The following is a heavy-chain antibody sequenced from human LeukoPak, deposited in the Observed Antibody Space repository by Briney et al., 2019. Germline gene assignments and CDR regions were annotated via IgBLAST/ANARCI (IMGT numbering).Heavy chain of an antibody. CDR2: IKQDGSEK. V-gene: IGHV3-7*01. Sequence: GGSPRLSCAASGFTFSSYWMSWVRQAPGKGLELVANIKQDGSEKYYVDSVKGRFTISRDNAKNSLYLQMNSLRAEDTAVYYCARDGVLLWFGEEGFFDYWGQGTLVTVSS. CDR3: ARDGVLLWFGEEGFFDY. CDR1: GFTFSSYW. J-gene: IGHJ4*02. D-gene: IGHD3-10*01.